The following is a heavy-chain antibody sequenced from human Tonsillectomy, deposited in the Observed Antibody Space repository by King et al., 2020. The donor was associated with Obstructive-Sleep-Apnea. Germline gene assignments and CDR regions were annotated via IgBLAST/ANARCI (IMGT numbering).Heavy chain of an antibody. Sequence: DVQLVESGGGLVKPGGSLRLSCAASGFTFSSYSMNWVRQAPGKGLEWVSSISSSSSYIYYADSVKGRFTISRDNTKNSLYLQMNRLRAEDTAVYYCARDSSYTATFDYWGQGTLVTVSS. CDR2: ISSSSSYI. CDR3: ARDSSYTATFDY. D-gene: IGHD5-18*01. J-gene: IGHJ4*02. CDR1: GFTFSSYS. V-gene: IGHV3-21*01.